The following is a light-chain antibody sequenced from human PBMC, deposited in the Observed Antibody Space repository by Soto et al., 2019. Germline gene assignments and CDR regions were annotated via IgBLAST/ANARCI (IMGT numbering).Light chain of an antibody. CDR1: QSVNSN. V-gene: IGKV3-15*01. CDR3: QQYNNWPLQT. CDR2: AAS. Sequence: VMTQSPATLSVSPGERATLSCRASQSVNSNLAWYQKKPGQAPRLLIYAASTRATGIPARFSGSGCGTEFTLTTSSMQSDDFAAYYCQQYNNWPLQTFGQGTKVDIK. J-gene: IGKJ1*01.